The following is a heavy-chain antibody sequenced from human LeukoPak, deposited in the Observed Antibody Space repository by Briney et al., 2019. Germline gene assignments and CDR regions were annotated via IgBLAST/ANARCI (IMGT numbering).Heavy chain of an antibody. CDR3: ASPDPQLDEYFQH. CDR2: IFYRGTA. J-gene: IGHJ1*01. CDR1: GGSISSTSYY. V-gene: IGHV4-39*01. D-gene: IGHD1-14*01. Sequence: SETLSLTCIVSGGSISSTSYYWAWIRQSPGKGLEWIATIFYRGTAYYSPSLSSRVTITMDTSKNQFSLRLSSVTAEDTAVYYCASPDPQLDEYFQHWGQGTLVTVSS.